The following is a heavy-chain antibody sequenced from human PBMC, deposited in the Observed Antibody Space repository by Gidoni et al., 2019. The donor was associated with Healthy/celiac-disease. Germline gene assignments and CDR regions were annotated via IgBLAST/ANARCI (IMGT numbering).Heavy chain of an antibody. D-gene: IGHD1-26*01. CDR2: INHSGST. Sequence: QVQLQQWGAGLFKPSETLPLTCAVYGGSFSGYYWSWILKPPGKGLEWIGEINHSGSTNYNPSLKSRVTISVDTSKNQFSLKLSSVTAADTAVYYCARGSSGSYYNFDYWGQGTLVTVSS. J-gene: IGHJ4*02. CDR1: GGSFSGYY. CDR3: ARGSSGSYYNFDY. V-gene: IGHV4-34*01.